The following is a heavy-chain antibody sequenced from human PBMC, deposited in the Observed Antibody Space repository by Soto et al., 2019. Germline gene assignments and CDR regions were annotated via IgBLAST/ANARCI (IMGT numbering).Heavy chain of an antibody. CDR1: GGTFSSYA. D-gene: IGHD6-19*01. V-gene: IGHV1-69*01. Sequence: QVQLVQSGAEVKKPGSSVKVSCKASGGTFSSYAISWVRQAPGQGLEWMGGIIPIFGTADDAQKFQGRVTITADESTRTAYMELRSLRSEDTAVYYCARDHSSGWYVDYYYGMDVWGQGTTGTVSS. CDR3: ARDHSSGWYVDYYYGMDV. CDR2: IIPIFGTA. J-gene: IGHJ6*02.